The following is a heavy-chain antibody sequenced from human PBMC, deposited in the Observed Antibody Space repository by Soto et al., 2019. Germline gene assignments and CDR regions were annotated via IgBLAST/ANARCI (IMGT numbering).Heavy chain of an antibody. D-gene: IGHD2-8*01. CDR1: GGSFSGYY. CDR3: ARVWCTNGVCYFYSYDHYFDY. J-gene: IGHJ4*02. V-gene: IGHV4-34*01. CDR2: INHSGST. Sequence: TLSLTCAGYGGSFSGYYWSWIRQPPGKGLEWIGEINHSGSTNYNPSLKSRVTISVDTSKNQFSLKLSSVTAADTAVYYCARVWCTNGVCYFYSYDHYFDYWGQGTLVTVSS.